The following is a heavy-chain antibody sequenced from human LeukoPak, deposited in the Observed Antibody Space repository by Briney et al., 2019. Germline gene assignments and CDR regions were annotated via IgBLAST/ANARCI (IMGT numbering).Heavy chain of an antibody. CDR2: ISWNSGSI. Sequence: GGSLRLSCAASGFTFDDYAMHWVRQAPGKGLEWVSGISWNSGSIGYADSVKGRFTISRDNAKNSLYLQMNSLRAEDTAVYYCARVLRYLIVATTYYFDYWGQGTLVTVSS. J-gene: IGHJ4*02. D-gene: IGHD5-12*01. CDR1: GFTFDDYA. V-gene: IGHV3-9*01. CDR3: ARVLRYLIVATTYYFDY.